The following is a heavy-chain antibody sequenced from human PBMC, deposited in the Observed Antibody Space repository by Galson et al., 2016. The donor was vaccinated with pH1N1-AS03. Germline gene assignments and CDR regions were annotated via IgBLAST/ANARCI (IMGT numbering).Heavy chain of an antibody. V-gene: IGHV4-4*07. CDR3: ARLRSSGDLVFES. D-gene: IGHD3-3*01. CDR2: IQISGNM. CDR1: GDSVKNHY. Sequence: SETLSLTCIVSGDSVKNHYWSWVRQPAGKGLEWIGRIQISGNMNYNPSLRSRLTMSVDTSKNQFSLKLTSVTATDTAIYYWARLRSSGDLVFESWGQGTLVVVSS. J-gene: IGHJ4*02.